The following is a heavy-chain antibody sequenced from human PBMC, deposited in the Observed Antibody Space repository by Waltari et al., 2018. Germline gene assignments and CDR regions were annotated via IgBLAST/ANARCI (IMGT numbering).Heavy chain of an antibody. V-gene: IGHV3-53*02. CDR2: IYSGGST. Sequence: EVQLVETGGDLIQPGGSLRLSCAASGFTVSSNYMSWVRQAPGKGLEWVSVIYSGGSTYYADSVKGRFTISRDNSKNTLYLQMNSLRAEDTAVYYCARLWFGELLPDYWGQGTLVTVSS. D-gene: IGHD3-10*01. CDR3: ARLWFGELLPDY. CDR1: GFTVSSNY. J-gene: IGHJ4*02.